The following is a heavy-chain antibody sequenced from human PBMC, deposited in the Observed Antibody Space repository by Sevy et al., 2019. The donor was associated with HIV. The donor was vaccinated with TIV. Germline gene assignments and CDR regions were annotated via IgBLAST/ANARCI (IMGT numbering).Heavy chain of an antibody. Sequence: GGSLRLSCAASGFTFSDHYVDWVCQAPGKGLEWVGRIRNRPNSYTTEYAASVEGRFTISRDDSKNSLYLQMNSLKTEDSAVYYCVRGPNCGVGGCQQISPYCLDVWGKGATVTVSS. J-gene: IGHJ6*03. CDR3: VRGPNCGVGGCQQISPYCLDV. V-gene: IGHV3-72*01. D-gene: IGHD2-21*01. CDR2: IRNRPNSYTT. CDR1: GFTFSDHY.